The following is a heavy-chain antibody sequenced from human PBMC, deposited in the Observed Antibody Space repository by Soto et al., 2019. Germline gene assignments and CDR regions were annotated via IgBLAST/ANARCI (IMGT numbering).Heavy chain of an antibody. CDR2: INANRGGT. Sequence: ASVKRSCTASGGTFSSDAISWVRQAPGQGLEWMGWINANRGGTNYAQKFQGWVTMTRDTSISTAYMELSRLRSDDTAVYYCARDPGIYDSSGYFDYWGQGTLVTVSS. CDR3: ARDPGIYDSSGYFDY. V-gene: IGHV1-2*04. CDR1: GGTFSSDA. J-gene: IGHJ4*02. D-gene: IGHD3-22*01.